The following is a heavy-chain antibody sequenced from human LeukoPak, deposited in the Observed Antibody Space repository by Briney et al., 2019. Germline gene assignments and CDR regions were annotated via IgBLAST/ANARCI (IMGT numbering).Heavy chain of an antibody. D-gene: IGHD3-22*01. J-gene: IGHJ4*02. CDR2: IYYSGST. V-gene: IGHV4-31*03. Sequence: KPSETLSLTCTVSGGSINSGGFYWSWIRRHPGKGLEWIGYIYYSGSTYYNPSLKSRVTISVDTSKNQFSLKLSSVTAAGTAVYYCARAVMDNSGYFDYWGQGTLVTVSS. CDR1: GGSINSGGFY. CDR3: ARAVMDNSGYFDY.